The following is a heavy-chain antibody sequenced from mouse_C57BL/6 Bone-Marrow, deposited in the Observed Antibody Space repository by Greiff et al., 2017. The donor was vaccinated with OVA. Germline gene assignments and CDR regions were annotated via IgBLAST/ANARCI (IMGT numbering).Heavy chain of an antibody. Sequence: EVQLVESGGGLVKPGGSLKLSCAASGFTFSDYGMHWVRQAPEKGLEWVAYISSGSSTLYYADTVKGRFTISIDNAKNTLFLQMTSLRSEDTAMYYCARINYWYFDVWGTGTTVTVSS. CDR1: GFTFSDYG. J-gene: IGHJ1*03. V-gene: IGHV5-17*01. CDR3: ARINYWYFDV. CDR2: ISSGSSTL.